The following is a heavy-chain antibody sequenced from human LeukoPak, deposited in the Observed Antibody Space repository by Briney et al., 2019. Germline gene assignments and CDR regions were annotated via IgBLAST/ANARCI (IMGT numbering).Heavy chain of an antibody. CDR1: GFTFSNYA. J-gene: IGHJ5*02. V-gene: IGHV3-23*01. CDR3: AKYGVSSSARWFDP. Sequence: PGGSLRLSCAASGFTFSNYAMTWVRQAPGKGLEWVSTISDSGGTTYYADSVKGRFTISRDNSKNTLYLQMNSLRAEDTAVYYCAKYGVSSSARWFDPWGQGTLVTVSS. D-gene: IGHD6-6*01. CDR2: ISDSGGTT.